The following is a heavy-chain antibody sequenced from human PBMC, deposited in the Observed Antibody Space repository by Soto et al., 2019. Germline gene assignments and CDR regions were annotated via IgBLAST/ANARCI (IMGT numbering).Heavy chain of an antibody. D-gene: IGHD3-3*01. J-gene: IGHJ6*02. Sequence: ASVKVSCKASGYTFTSYGISWVRQAPGQGLEWMGWISPNSCGTNYAQKFQGWVTMTRDTSISTAYMELSRLRSDDTAVYYCARGSSVGMDVWGQGTTVTVSS. CDR2: ISPNSCGT. CDR1: GYTFTSYG. CDR3: ARGSSVGMDV. V-gene: IGHV1-2*04.